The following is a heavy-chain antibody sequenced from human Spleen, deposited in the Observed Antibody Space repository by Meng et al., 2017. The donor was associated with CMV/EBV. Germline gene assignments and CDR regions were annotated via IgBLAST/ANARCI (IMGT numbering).Heavy chain of an antibody. CDR1: GFTFRSFA. J-gene: IGHJ4*02. D-gene: IGHD5-12*01. V-gene: IGHV3-23*01. Sequence: GESLKISCVASGFTFRSFAMSWVRQAPGKGLEWVSAISGSGGITYYADSVKGRFTISRDNSKNTLYLQMDTLRAEDTAVYYCANRYSGYEDVWYFDYWGQGTLVTVSS. CDR3: ANRYSGYEDVWYFDY. CDR2: ISGSGGIT.